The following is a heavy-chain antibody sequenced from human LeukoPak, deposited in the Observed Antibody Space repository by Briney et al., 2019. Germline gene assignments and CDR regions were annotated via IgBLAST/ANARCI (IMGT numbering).Heavy chain of an antibody. Sequence: SETLSLTCAVYGGSFSGYYWSWIRQPPGKGLEWIGEINHSGSTNYNPSLKSRVTISVDKSKNQFSLKLSSVTAADTAVYYCARATNDYGDKYYFDYWGQGTLVTVSS. CDR3: ARATNDYGDKYYFDY. D-gene: IGHD4-17*01. CDR1: GGSFSGYY. CDR2: INHSGST. J-gene: IGHJ4*02. V-gene: IGHV4-34*01.